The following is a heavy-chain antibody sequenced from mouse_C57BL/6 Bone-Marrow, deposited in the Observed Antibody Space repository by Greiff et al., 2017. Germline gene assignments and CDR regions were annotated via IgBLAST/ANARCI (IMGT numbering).Heavy chain of an antibody. J-gene: IGHJ2*01. CDR1: GYTFTSYW. V-gene: IGHV1-69*01. CDR3: ARGGANCDV. Sequence: QVQLQQSGAELVMPGASVKLSCKASGYTFTSYWMHWVKQRPGQGLEWIGEIDPSDSYTNYNQKFKGKSTLTVDKSSSTAYMQLSSLTSEDYAVYYCARGGANCDVGGQGTTLTVSS. CDR2: IDPSDSYT. D-gene: IGHD4-1*01.